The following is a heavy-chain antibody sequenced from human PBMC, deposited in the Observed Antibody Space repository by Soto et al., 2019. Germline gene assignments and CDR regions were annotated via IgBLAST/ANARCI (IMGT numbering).Heavy chain of an antibody. V-gene: IGHV3-21*01. D-gene: IGHD5-18*01. Sequence: PGGSLRLSCAASGFTFSSYSMNWVRQAPGKGLEWVSSIGSSSSYIYYADTVKGRFTISRDNAKNSLYLQMNSLRAEDTAVYYCARDASPDSYGYETWFDPWGQGTLVTVSS. CDR2: IGSSSSYI. CDR1: GFTFSSYS. J-gene: IGHJ5*02. CDR3: ARDASPDSYGYETWFDP.